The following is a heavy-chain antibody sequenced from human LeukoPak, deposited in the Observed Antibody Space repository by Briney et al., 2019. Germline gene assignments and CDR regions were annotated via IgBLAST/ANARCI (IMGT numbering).Heavy chain of an antibody. Sequence: VASVKVSCKASGYTFTGYYMHWVRQAPGQGLEWMGWINPNSGGTNYAQKFQGRVTMTRDTSISTAYMELSRLRSDDTAVYYCASGPYYYDSSGYYPSGDAFDIWGQGTMVTVSS. CDR1: GYTFTGYY. V-gene: IGHV1-2*02. D-gene: IGHD3-22*01. CDR2: INPNSGGT. J-gene: IGHJ3*02. CDR3: ASGPYYYDSSGYYPSGDAFDI.